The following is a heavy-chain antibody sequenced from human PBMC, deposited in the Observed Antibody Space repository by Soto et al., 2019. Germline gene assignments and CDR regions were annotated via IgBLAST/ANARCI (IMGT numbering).Heavy chain of an antibody. CDR3: ARYPRLGHYYDSSGHSRGAFDI. V-gene: IGHV4-34*01. Sequence: ETLSLTCAVYGGSCSGYYWSWIRQPPGKGLEWIGEINHSGSTNYNPSLKSRVTISVDTSKNQFSLKLSSVTAADTAVYYCARYPRLGHYYDSSGHSRGAFDIWGQGTMVTVSS. CDR2: INHSGST. J-gene: IGHJ3*02. CDR1: GGSCSGYY. D-gene: IGHD3-22*01.